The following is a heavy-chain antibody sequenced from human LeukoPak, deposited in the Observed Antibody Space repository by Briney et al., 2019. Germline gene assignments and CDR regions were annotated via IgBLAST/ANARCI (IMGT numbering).Heavy chain of an antibody. V-gene: IGHV3-23*01. J-gene: IGHJ4*02. D-gene: IGHD3-16*01. CDR1: GFTFSSYA. CDR3: AKVTGGDMITYGGLDY. Sequence: GSLILSCAASGFTFSSYAMSWVRQAPGKGLEWVSAITGNGISTYYADSVKGRFTISRDNPKNTLYLQMHSLRAEDTAIYYCAKVTGGDMITYGGLDYWGQGTLVTVSS. CDR2: ITGNGIST.